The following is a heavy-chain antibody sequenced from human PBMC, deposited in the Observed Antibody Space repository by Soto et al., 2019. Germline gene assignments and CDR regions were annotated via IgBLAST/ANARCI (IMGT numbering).Heavy chain of an antibody. CDR2: ISGSGGST. V-gene: IGHV3-23*01. J-gene: IGHJ4*02. Sequence: GGSLRLSCAASGFTFSSYAMSWVRQAPGKGLEWVSAISGSGGSTYYADSVKGRFTISRDNSKNTLYLQMNSLGAEDTAVYYCAKGIRFLEWLFALDYWGQGTLVTVSS. CDR1: GFTFSSYA. D-gene: IGHD3-3*01. CDR3: AKGIRFLEWLFALDY.